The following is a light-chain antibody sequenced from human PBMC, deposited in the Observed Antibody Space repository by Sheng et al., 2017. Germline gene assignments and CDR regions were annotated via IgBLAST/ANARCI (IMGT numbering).Light chain of an antibody. CDR3: AAWDDSLSGWV. Sequence: GQRVTISCSGSSSNIGSNYVYWYQQLPGTAPKLLIYRNNQRPSGVPDRFSGSKSGTSASLAISGLRSEDEADYYCAAWDDSLSGWVFGGGTKLTVL. J-gene: IGLJ3*02. CDR1: SSNIGSNY. CDR2: RNN. V-gene: IGLV1-47*01.